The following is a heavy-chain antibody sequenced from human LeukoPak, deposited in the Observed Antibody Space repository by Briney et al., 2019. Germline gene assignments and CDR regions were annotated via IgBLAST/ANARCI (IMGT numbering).Heavy chain of an antibody. CDR3: ASTAGYCSSTSCSNFDS. D-gene: IGHD2-2*01. Sequence: GGSLRLSCAASGFTFSSYGMHWVRQAPGKGLEWVAVIWYDGSNKYYADSVKGRFTISRDNSKNTLYLQMNSLRVEDTAVYYCASTAGYCSSTSCSNFDSWGQGTLVTVSS. CDR1: GFTFSSYG. J-gene: IGHJ4*02. V-gene: IGHV3-33*01. CDR2: IWYDGSNK.